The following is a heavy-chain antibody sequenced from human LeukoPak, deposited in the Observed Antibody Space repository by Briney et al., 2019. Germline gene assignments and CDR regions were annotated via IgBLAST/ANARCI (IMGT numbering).Heavy chain of an antibody. Sequence: ASVKVSCKASGYTFTSYGISWVRQAPGQGLEWMGWISAYNGNTNYAQKLQGRVTMTTDTSTSTAYMELRSLRSDDTAVYYCARGHSYYDSSGYLYWGQGTLVTVSS. CDR1: GYTFTSYG. J-gene: IGHJ4*02. D-gene: IGHD3-22*01. V-gene: IGHV1-18*01. CDR2: ISAYNGNT. CDR3: ARGHSYYDSSGYLY.